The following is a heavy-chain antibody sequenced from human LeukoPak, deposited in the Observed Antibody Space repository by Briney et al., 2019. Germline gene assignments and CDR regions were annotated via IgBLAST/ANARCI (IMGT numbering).Heavy chain of an antibody. Sequence: SETLSLTCTVSGGSINSYYWSWIRQPPGKGLEWIGYIYYSGSTNYNPPLKSRVTISVDTSKNQFSLKMSSVTAADTAVYYCARARDGNINNFFEPWGQGTLVTVSS. CDR1: GGSINSYY. CDR2: IYYSGST. J-gene: IGHJ5*02. D-gene: IGHD5-24*01. V-gene: IGHV4-59*01. CDR3: ARARDGNINNFFEP.